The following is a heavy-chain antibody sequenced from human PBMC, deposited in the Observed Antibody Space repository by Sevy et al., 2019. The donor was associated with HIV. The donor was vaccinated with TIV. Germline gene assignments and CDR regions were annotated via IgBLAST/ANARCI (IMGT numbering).Heavy chain of an antibody. CDR1: GFTFSSYW. J-gene: IGHJ5*02. Sequence: GGYLRLSCAASGFTFSSYWMSWVRQAPGKGLEWVANIKQDGSEKYYVDSVKGRFTFSRDNAKNSLYLQMNSLRAEDTAVYYCARETLLLWFGELEGNWFDPWGQGTLVTVSS. CDR2: IKQDGSEK. V-gene: IGHV3-7*01. D-gene: IGHD3-10*01. CDR3: ARETLLLWFGELEGNWFDP.